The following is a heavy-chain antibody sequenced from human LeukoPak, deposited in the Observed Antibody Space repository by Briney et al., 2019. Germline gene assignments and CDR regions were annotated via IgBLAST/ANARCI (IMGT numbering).Heavy chain of an antibody. V-gene: IGHV4-31*03. CDR2: IYYSGST. Sequence: PSQTLSLTCTVSGGSISSGGYYWSWIRQHPGKGLEWIGYIYYSGSTYYNPSLKSRVTVSVDTSKNQFSLKLSSVTAADTAVYYCARDYCSSTSYYEDWFDPWGQGTLVTVSS. CDR3: ARDYCSSTSYYEDWFDP. D-gene: IGHD2-2*01. J-gene: IGHJ5*02. CDR1: GGSISSGGYY.